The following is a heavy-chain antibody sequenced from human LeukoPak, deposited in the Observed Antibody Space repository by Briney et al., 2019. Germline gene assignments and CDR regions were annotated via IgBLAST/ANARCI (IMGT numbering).Heavy chain of an antibody. CDR1: GFTVSSNY. CDR3: ARGVIDYGDSRWHPRGAFDI. D-gene: IGHD4-17*01. V-gene: IGHV3-66*01. Sequence: PGGSLRLSCAASGFTVSSNYMSWVRQAPGKRLEWVSVIYSGGSTYYADSVKGRFTISRDNSKNTLYLQMNSLRAEDTAVYYCARGVIDYGDSRWHPRGAFDIWGQGTMVTVSS. CDR2: IYSGGST. J-gene: IGHJ3*02.